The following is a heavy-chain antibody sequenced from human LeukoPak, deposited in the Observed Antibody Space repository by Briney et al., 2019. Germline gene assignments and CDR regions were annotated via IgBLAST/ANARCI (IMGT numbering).Heavy chain of an antibody. V-gene: IGHV1-18*01. Sequence: GASVKVSCKASVYTFTSYGISWVRQAPGQGLEWMGWISAYNGNTNYAQKLQGRVTMTTDTSTSTAYMELRSLRSDDTAVYYCARGPPYYDILTGYSYWGQGTLVTVSS. D-gene: IGHD3-9*01. J-gene: IGHJ4*02. CDR3: ARGPPYYDILTGYSY. CDR1: VYTFTSYG. CDR2: ISAYNGNT.